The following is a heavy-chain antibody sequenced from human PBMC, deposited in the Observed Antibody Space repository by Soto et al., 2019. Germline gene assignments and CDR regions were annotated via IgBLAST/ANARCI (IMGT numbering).Heavy chain of an antibody. Sequence: QVQLQESGPGLVKPSETLSLTCSVSGDSISDYYWSCIRQPPGKGLEWIGYIYHSGSTYYNPSLRIRVTISVDTPTKRCSLKLRSLTAADTAVYYCARATRSFMHVWGQGTTVTVSS. CDR1: GDSISDYY. J-gene: IGHJ6*02. CDR2: IYHSGST. V-gene: IGHV4-59*12. CDR3: ARATRSFMHV.